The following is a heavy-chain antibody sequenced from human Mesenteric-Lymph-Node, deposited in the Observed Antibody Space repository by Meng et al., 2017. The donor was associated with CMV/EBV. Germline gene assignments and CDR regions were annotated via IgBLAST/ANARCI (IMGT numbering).Heavy chain of an antibody. CDR2: IYSGGGT. Sequence: GESLKISCAASGFTVSSNHMNWVRQAPGKGLEWVSVIYSGGGTYYADSVKGRFTISRDNSKNTLYLQMNSLRAEDTAVYYCAKDLNTYWGQGTLVTVSS. J-gene: IGHJ4*02. CDR1: GFTVSSNH. CDR3: AKDLNTY. V-gene: IGHV3-53*01.